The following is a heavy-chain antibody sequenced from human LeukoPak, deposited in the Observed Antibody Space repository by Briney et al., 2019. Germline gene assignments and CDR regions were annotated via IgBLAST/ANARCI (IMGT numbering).Heavy chain of an antibody. CDR3: ARALYSMTTVTTEYWFDY. CDR2: IYYSGST. V-gene: IGHV4-39*01. D-gene: IGHD4-17*01. Sequence: SETLSLTCTVSGGSISSSSYYWGWIRQPPGKGLEWIGTIYYSGSTSYNASLKSRVTISEDTFKNQFSLKLTSVTAADTAVYYCARALYSMTTVTTEYWFDYWGQGTLVTVSS. CDR1: GGSISSSSYY. J-gene: IGHJ4*02.